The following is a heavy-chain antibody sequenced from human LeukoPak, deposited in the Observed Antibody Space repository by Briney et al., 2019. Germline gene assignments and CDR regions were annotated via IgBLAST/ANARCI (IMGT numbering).Heavy chain of an antibody. D-gene: IGHD5-24*01. CDR3: AKAEGYRDGYNQGFDY. CDR1: GFTFSNYE. CDR2: ISSSGSDI. V-gene: IGHV3-48*03. Sequence: GGSLRLSCAASGFTFSNYEMHWVRQAPGKGLEWVSYISSSGSDIYYADSVKGRFTISRDNAKNTLYLQMNSLRAEDTAVYYCAKAEGYRDGYNQGFDYWGQGTLVTVSS. J-gene: IGHJ4*02.